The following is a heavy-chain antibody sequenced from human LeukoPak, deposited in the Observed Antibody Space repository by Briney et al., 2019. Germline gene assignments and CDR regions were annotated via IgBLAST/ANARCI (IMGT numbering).Heavy chain of an antibody. J-gene: IGHJ4*02. CDR2: ISGSSSYI. D-gene: IGHD3-3*01. CDR3: ARSFDFWSGYYSDY. Sequence: GGSLRLSCAASGFTFSGYDMNWVRQAPGKGLEWVSSISGSSSYIYYADSMKGRFTISRDNDKNSVYLQMDSLRAEDTAVYYCARSFDFWSGYYSDYWGQGTLVTVSS. V-gene: IGHV3-21*01. CDR1: GFTFSGYD.